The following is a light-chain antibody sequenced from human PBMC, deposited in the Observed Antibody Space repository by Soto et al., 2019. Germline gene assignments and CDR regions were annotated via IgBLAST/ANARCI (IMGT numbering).Light chain of an antibody. CDR2: EGS. CDR3: CSYAGSSTPR. Sequence: QSALTQPASVSGSPGQSITISCTGTSSDVGSYNLVSGYQQHPGKAPKLMIYEGSKRRSGVSNRFSDSKSGNTASLTISGLQAEDEADYYCCSYAGSSTPRFGGGTKLTVL. CDR1: SSDVGSYNL. V-gene: IGLV2-23*01. J-gene: IGLJ2*01.